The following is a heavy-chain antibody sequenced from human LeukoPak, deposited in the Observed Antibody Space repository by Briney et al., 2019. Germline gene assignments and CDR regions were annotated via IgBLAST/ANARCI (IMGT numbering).Heavy chain of an antibody. CDR2: ISCNGSNE. Sequence: PGGSLRLSCAASGFTFSIYAMHWVRQAPGKGLEWVAGISCNGSNEYYSDSVKGRFTITGDNSKNTVFLQMNSLRAEDTGVYHCARDRGGSGFYYFDYWGQGTLVTVSS. D-gene: IGHD2-15*01. V-gene: IGHV3-30-3*01. CDR1: GFTFSIYA. J-gene: IGHJ4*02. CDR3: ARDRGGSGFYYFDY.